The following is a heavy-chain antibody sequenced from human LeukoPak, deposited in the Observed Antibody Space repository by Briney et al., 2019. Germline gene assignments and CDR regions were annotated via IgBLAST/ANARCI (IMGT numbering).Heavy chain of an antibody. CDR2: IYYSGST. D-gene: IGHD2-15*01. Sequence: SETLSLTCTVSGGSISSYYWSWIRQPPGKGLEWIGYIYYSGSTNYNPSLKSRVTISVDTSKNQFSLKLSSVTAADTAVYYCARGGSGGSYGMDVWGQGTTVTVSS. CDR1: GGSISSYY. CDR3: ARGGSGGSYGMDV. J-gene: IGHJ6*02. V-gene: IGHV4-59*01.